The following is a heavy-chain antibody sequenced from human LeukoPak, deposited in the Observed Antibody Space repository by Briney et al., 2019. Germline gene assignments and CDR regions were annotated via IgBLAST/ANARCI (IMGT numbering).Heavy chain of an antibody. Sequence: PGGSLRLSCAASGFTFSSYWMSWVRQAPGKGLEWVSVIYSGGSTYYADSVKGRFTISRDNSKNTLYLQMNSLRAEDTAVYYCALSAPDYYFDYWGQGTLVTVSS. D-gene: IGHD6-25*01. V-gene: IGHV3-66*02. CDR1: GFTFSSYW. CDR3: ALSAPDYYFDY. J-gene: IGHJ4*02. CDR2: IYSGGST.